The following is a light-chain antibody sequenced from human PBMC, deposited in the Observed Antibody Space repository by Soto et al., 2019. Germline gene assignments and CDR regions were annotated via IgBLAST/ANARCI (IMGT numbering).Light chain of an antibody. Sequence: DIQMTQSPSTLSASVGDRVTITCRASQSIGSWLAWYQQKPGKAPKLLIYDASSLESGVPSRFSGSGSGTEFTLTISSLQPDDFATYYCQQYNSYRTWTFGQGTKVDIK. CDR3: QQYNSYRTWT. J-gene: IGKJ1*01. CDR2: DAS. V-gene: IGKV1-5*01. CDR1: QSIGSW.